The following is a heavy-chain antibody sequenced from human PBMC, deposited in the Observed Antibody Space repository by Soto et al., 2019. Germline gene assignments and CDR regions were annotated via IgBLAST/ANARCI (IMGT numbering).Heavy chain of an antibody. V-gene: IGHV1-18*01. CDR3: AFGEESRYYYYGMDV. Sequence: EASVKVSCKASGYSFTSYGISWVRQAPGQGLEWMGWISAYNGNTNYAQKLQGRVTMTTDTSTSTAYMELRSLRSDDTAVYYCAFGEESRYYYYGMDVWGQGTTVTVSS. D-gene: IGHD3-10*01. J-gene: IGHJ6*02. CDR2: ISAYNGNT. CDR1: GYSFTSYG.